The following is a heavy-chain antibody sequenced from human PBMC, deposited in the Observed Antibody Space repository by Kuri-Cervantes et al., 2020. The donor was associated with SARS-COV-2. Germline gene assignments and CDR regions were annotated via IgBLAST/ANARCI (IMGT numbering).Heavy chain of an antibody. V-gene: IGHV1-2*02. CDR2: INPISGGT. D-gene: IGHD3-3*01. CDR3: AREDFSSWGAPHGLDY. Sequence: ASVKVSCKASGYTFTDYYIHWVRQAPGQGPERMGWINPISGGTKYAQNFQGRVTLARDTSIRTAYMEVTSLTYDDTAVYYCAREDFSSWGAPHGLDYWGQGTLVTVSS. CDR1: GYTFTDYY. J-gene: IGHJ4*02.